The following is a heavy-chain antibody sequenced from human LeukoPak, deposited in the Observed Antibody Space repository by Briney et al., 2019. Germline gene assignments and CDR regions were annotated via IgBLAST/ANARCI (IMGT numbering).Heavy chain of an antibody. D-gene: IGHD2-2*01. CDR1: GFTFSSSA. CDR2: ISAGGGST. J-gene: IGHJ4*02. V-gene: IGHV3-23*01. Sequence: GGSLRLPCAASGFTFSSSAMSWVRQAPGKGPEWVSGISAGGGSTDYADSVKGRFTISRDNSKSTLYLQLNSLRAEDTAVYYCAKDQGWYCSSTSCMGYWGQGTLVTVSS. CDR3: AKDQGWYCSSTSCMGY.